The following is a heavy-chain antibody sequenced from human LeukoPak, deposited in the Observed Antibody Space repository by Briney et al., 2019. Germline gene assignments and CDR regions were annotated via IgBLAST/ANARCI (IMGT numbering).Heavy chain of an antibody. D-gene: IGHD3-22*01. CDR3: ARAPDSSGYFGY. CDR1: GFTFSEYY. V-gene: IGHV3-11*01. J-gene: IGHJ4*02. Sequence: PGGSLRLSCAASGFTFSEYYMSWIRQAPGNGPEWVSYISSSRTIYYTDSVKGRFTISRDNAKNSVFLQMNSLRADDTAVYYCARAPDSSGYFGYWGQGTLVTVSS. CDR2: ISSSRTI.